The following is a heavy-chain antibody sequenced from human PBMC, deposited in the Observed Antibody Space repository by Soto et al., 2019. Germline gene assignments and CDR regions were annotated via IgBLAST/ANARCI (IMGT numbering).Heavy chain of an antibody. Sequence: SETLSLTCTVSGGSISSSSYYWGWIRQPPGKGLEWIGSIYYSGSTYYNPSLKSRVTIYVDTSKNQFSLKLSAVTAADTAVDDCAAHKKITSFGVVIPGEFDYWGQGTLVTVSS. CDR1: GGSISSSSYY. D-gene: IGHD3-3*01. CDR3: AAHKKITSFGVVIPGEFDY. CDR2: IYYSGST. V-gene: IGHV4-39*01. J-gene: IGHJ4*02.